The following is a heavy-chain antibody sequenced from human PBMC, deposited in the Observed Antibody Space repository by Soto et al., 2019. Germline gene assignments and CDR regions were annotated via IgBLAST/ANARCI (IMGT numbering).Heavy chain of an antibody. V-gene: IGHV4-31*02. CDR3: AKDNDDWDTAMVTDYFDY. J-gene: IGHJ4*02. Sequence: PSETLSLTCTVSGGSIYSGGYYWSWIRQHPGKGLEWIGYIYCSGRTYYNPSLKSRVDISLDTSKKQFSLELSSVTAADTAVYYCAKDNDDWDTAMVTDYFDYWGQGTLVTVSS. CDR1: GGSIYSGGYY. CDR2: IYCSGRT. D-gene: IGHD5-18*01.